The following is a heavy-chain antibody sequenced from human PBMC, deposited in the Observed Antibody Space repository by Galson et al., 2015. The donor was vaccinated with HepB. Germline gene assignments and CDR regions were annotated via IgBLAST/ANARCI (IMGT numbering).Heavy chain of an antibody. CDR2: ISSSSRTI. D-gene: IGHD1-26*01. CDR1: GFTFCTST. V-gene: IGHV3-48*02. CDR3: ATFPSATFYFDY. Sequence: SLRLSCAASGFTFCTSTMNWVRQAPGKGLEWVSYISSSSRTIYYADSVKGRFTISRDNAKNSLYLQMNSLREEDTAVYYCATFPSATFYFDYWGQGTLVTVSS. J-gene: IGHJ4*02.